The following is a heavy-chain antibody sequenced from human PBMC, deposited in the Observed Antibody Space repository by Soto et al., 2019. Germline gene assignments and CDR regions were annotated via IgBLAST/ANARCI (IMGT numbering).Heavy chain of an antibody. CDR3: VRGYCTTSPCSGDFQS. CDR1: GYKFTTYF. Sequence: QVQLVQSGAELKNPGASVKVACKASGYKFTTYFIHWVRQAPGQGLEWMGMIHPSGDTGYAQKFRGRVTMTIDTSTTTAYMELRNLTSEDTAVYFSVRGYCTTSPCSGDFQSWGQGTLVTVSS. D-gene: IGHD2-15*01. V-gene: IGHV1-46*01. CDR2: IHPSGDT. J-gene: IGHJ1*01.